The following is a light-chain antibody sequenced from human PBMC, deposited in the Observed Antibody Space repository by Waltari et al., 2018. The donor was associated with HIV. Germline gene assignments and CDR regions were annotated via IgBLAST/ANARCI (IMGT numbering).Light chain of an antibody. Sequence: QSVLTQPPSLSAAPGQKVTISCSGSASNIGKNYVSWYQQLPETAPKLIIYDNNKRPSGIPDRFSGSKSGTSATRAITGLRTGDEADYYCGTWDSGVSAGVFGGGTKLTVL. CDR3: GTWDSGVSAGV. J-gene: IGLJ3*02. V-gene: IGLV1-51*01. CDR2: DNN. CDR1: ASNIGKNY.